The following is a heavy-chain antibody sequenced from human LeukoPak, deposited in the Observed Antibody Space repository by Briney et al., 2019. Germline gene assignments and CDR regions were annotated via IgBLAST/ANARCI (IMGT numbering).Heavy chain of an antibody. Sequence: PGGSLRLSCAASGFTVSNNYMSWVRQAPGKGLEWVSIIYGGGSTYYADAVKGRFTISRDNSKNTLYLQMNSLKAEDTAVFYCARVVGYSFPNYFDYWGQGTLVTVSS. CDR3: ARVVGYSFPNYFDY. CDR2: IYGGGST. V-gene: IGHV3-53*01. J-gene: IGHJ4*02. CDR1: GFTVSNNY. D-gene: IGHD5-18*01.